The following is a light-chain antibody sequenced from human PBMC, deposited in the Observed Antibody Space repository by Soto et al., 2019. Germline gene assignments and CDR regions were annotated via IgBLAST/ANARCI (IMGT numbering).Light chain of an antibody. Sequence: DIKMTQSPSSLSASVGDRVTITCRASQGISNYLAWYQQKPGKVPKLLIYAASTLQLGIPSRFSGSGSGTDFTLTISSVQPEDVATYYCQKHNSAPFTFGPGTKVDIK. V-gene: IGKV1-27*01. CDR2: AAS. CDR1: QGISNY. J-gene: IGKJ3*01. CDR3: QKHNSAPFT.